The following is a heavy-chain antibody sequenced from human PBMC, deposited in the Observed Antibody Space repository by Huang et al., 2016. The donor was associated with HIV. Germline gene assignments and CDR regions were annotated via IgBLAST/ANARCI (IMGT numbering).Heavy chain of an antibody. CDR2: IDSNSGYP. V-gene: IGHV7-4-1*02. CDR1: GYTFSNYA. CDR3: ARPHDYVWGSYRSAFDC. D-gene: IGHD3-16*02. Sequence: QVQLVQSGSELKKPGASVKVSCKASGYTFSNYAINWVRQAPGQGLEWMGGIDSNSGYPTYAQGFTGRFVFSLDTSVSTAYLQISSLKAEDTAVYYCARPHDYVWGSYRSAFDCWGQGTLVTVSS. J-gene: IGHJ4*02.